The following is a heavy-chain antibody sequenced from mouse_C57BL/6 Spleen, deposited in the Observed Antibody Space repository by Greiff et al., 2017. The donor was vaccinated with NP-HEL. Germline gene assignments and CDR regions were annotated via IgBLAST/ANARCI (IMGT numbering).Heavy chain of an antibody. J-gene: IGHJ2*01. D-gene: IGHD4-1*01. Sequence: QVQLQQPGAELVMPGASVKLSCKASGYTFTSYWMHWVKQRPGQGLEWIGEIDPSDSYTNYNQKFKGKSTLTVDKSSSTAYMQLSSLTSEDSAVYYCAREGTGTGDYFDYWGQGTTLTVSS. CDR3: AREGTGTGDYFDY. CDR1: GYTFTSYW. V-gene: IGHV1-69*01. CDR2: IDPSDSYT.